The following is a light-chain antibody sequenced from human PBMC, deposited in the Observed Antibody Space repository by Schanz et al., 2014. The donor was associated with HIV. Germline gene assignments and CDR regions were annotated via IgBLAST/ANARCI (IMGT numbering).Light chain of an antibody. CDR1: SSDVGGYNY. J-gene: IGLJ1*01. CDR2: DVN. V-gene: IGLV2-14*03. Sequence: QSALTQPASVSGSPGQSITISCTGTSSDVGGYNYVSWYQQHPGKAPQLMIYDVNNRPSVVSSLFSGSKSGNTASLTISGLQAEDEADYYCCSYTTTSTYVFGAGTKLTVL. CDR3: CSYTTTSTYV.